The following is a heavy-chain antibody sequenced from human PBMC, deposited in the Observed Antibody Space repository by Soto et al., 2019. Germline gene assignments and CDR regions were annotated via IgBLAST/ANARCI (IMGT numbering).Heavy chain of an antibody. D-gene: IGHD3-10*01. CDR3: ARGRYYGSGRLAGPAMDV. CDR2: INHSGST. CDR1: GGSFSGYY. Sequence: SETLSLTCAVYGGSFSGYYWSWIRQPPGKGLEWIGEINHSGSTNYNPSLKSRVTISVDTSKNQFSLKLSSVTAADTAVYYCARGRYYGSGRLAGPAMDVWGKGTTVTVSS. J-gene: IGHJ6*03. V-gene: IGHV4-34*01.